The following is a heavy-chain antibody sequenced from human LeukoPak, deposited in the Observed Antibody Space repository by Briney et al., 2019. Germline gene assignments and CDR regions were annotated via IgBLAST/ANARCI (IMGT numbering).Heavy chain of an antibody. D-gene: IGHD6-19*01. CDR3: ARELEYSSGWYDY. J-gene: IGHJ4*02. V-gene: IGHV3-21*01. Sequence: RGSLRLSCAASGFTFSSYSMNWVRQAPGKGLEWVSSISSSSSYIYYADSVKGRFTISRDNAKNSLHLQMNSLRAEDTAVYYCARELEYSSGWYDYWGQGTLVTVSS. CDR1: GFTFSSYS. CDR2: ISSSSSYI.